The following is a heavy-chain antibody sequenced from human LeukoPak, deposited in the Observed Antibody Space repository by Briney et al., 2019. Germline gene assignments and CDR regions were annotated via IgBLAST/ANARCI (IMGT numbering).Heavy chain of an antibody. CDR2: IYYSGST. V-gene: IGHV4-39*01. D-gene: IGHD3-10*01. CDR3: ARHVLLWFGELAFDY. CDR1: GGSISSSPFS. Sequence: SETLSLTCTVSGGSISSSPFSWGWIRQPPGKGLEWIGSIYYSGSTYYNPSLKSRVTISVDTSKNQFSLKLNSVTAADTAVYYCARHVLLWFGELAFDYWGQGTLVTVSS. J-gene: IGHJ4*02.